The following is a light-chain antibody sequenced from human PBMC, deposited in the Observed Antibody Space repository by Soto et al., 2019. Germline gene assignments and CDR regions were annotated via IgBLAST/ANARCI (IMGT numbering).Light chain of an antibody. CDR3: QQRSNWPPST. CDR2: DAS. Sequence: EIVLTHSPAALSLSPCERATLSFSASQSVSSYLAWYQQKPGQAPRLLIYDASNRATGIPARFSGSGSGTDFTLTISSLEPEDFAVYYCQQRSNWPPSTFGQGTRLEIK. CDR1: QSVSSY. J-gene: IGKJ5*01. V-gene: IGKV3-11*01.